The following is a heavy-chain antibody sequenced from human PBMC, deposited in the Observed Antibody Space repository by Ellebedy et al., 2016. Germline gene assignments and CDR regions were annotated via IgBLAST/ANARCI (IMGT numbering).Heavy chain of an antibody. CDR2: IYYSGST. CDR3: AREDEGSIAVAGDY. V-gene: IGHV4-59*12. Sequence: SETLSLXXTVSGGSISSYYWSWIRQPPGKGLEWIGYIYYSGSTNYNPSLKSRVTISVDTSKNQFSLKLSSVTAADTAVYYCAREDEGSIAVAGDYWGRGTLVTVSS. J-gene: IGHJ4*02. D-gene: IGHD6-19*01. CDR1: GGSISSYY.